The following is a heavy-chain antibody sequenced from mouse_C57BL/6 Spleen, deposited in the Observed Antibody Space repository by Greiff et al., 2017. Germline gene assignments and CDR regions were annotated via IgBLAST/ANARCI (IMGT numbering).Heavy chain of an antibody. Sequence: VQLQQSGPELVKPGASVKISCKASGYTFTDYYMNWVKQSHGKSLEWIGDINPNNGGTSYNQKFKGKATLTVDKSSSTAYMELRSLTSEDSAVYYCARVDYDGRVFDYWGQGTTLTVSS. V-gene: IGHV1-26*01. CDR1: GYTFTDYY. CDR3: ARVDYDGRVFDY. J-gene: IGHJ2*01. D-gene: IGHD2-4*01. CDR2: INPNNGGT.